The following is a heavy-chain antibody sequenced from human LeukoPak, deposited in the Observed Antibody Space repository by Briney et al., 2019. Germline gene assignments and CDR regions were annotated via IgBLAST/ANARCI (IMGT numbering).Heavy chain of an antibody. J-gene: IGHJ5*02. CDR3: ARAAMVRGVTGWFDP. CDR2: IYYSGST. V-gene: IGHV4-59*01. Sequence: KPSETLSLTCTVSGGSISSYYWSWIRQPPGKGLEWIGYIYYSGSTNYNPSLKSRVTISVDTSTNQFSLKLSSVTAADTAVYYCARAAMVRGVTGWFDPWGQGTLVTVSS. D-gene: IGHD3-10*01. CDR1: GGSISSYY.